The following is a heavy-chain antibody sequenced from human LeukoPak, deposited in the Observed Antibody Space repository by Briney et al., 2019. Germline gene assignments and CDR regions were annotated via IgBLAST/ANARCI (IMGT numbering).Heavy chain of an antibody. Sequence: GGSLRLSCAASGFSLNNYTMDWVRQAPGKGLEWLSSISSSSYIYYADSVKDRFTISRDNAKNSLYLQMNSLRADDTALYYCAREVHSGSYERGNAFDIWGQGTMVTVSS. CDR3: AREVHSGSYERGNAFDI. D-gene: IGHD5-12*01. V-gene: IGHV3-21*01. J-gene: IGHJ3*02. CDR1: GFSLNNYT. CDR2: ISSSSYI.